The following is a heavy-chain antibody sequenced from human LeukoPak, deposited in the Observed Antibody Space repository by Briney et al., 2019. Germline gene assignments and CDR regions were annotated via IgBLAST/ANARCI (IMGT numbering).Heavy chain of an antibody. D-gene: IGHD4-17*01. J-gene: IGHJ4*02. V-gene: IGHV4-59*02. Sequence: SETLSLTCAVSGTTVSIDYWSWIRQPPGKGLEWVGSIHHSGSSKYNSSLNNRVTISLDKSKNQFSLSLTSVTVADTAVYYCARENGDYALDYWGQGTLVTVSS. CDR1: GTTVSIDY. CDR3: ARENGDYALDY. CDR2: IHHSGSS.